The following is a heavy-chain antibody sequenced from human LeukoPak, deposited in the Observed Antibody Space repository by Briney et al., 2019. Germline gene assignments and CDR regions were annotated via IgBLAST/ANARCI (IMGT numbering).Heavy chain of an antibody. CDR2: ISFVGSDK. CDR3: AGGRAAGTFLSLAAFDI. J-gene: IGHJ3*02. D-gene: IGHD3-10*01. Sequence: GGSLRLSCAASGFTFSRYAIQWVRQAPGKGLVWVTVISFVGSDKYYADSVEGRFTISRDNSENTVYLQMSSLRAEDTAVYLCAGGRAAGTFLSLAAFDIWGQGTMVTVSS. CDR1: GFTFSRYA. V-gene: IGHV3-30*04.